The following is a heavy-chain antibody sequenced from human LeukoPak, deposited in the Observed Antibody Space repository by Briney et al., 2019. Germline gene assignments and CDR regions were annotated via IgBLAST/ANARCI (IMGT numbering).Heavy chain of an antibody. CDR2: ISGSGGST. V-gene: IGHV3-23*01. CDR3: AKDGPDVLRYFDWSLYYYYGMDV. D-gene: IGHD3-9*01. Sequence: SGGSLRLSCAASGFTVSSIHMVWVRQAPGKGLEWVSAISGSGGSTYYADSVKGRFTISRDNSKNTLYLQMNSLRAEDTAVYYCAKDGPDVLRYFDWSLYYYYGMDVWGQGTTVTVSS. CDR1: GFTVSSIH. J-gene: IGHJ6*02.